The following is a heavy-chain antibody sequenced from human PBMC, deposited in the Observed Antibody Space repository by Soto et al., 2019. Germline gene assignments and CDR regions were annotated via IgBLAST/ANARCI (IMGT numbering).Heavy chain of an antibody. Sequence: PGGSLRLSCAASGFTFSRYAMNWVRQAPGKGLEWVSAISSGGSTTYYADSVKGRISISGDNSKNTLYLQMNSLRAEDTAVYYCANVRRVGEDYWGQGTLVTVSS. CDR3: ANVRRVGEDY. D-gene: IGHD3-10*01. V-gene: IGHV3-23*01. CDR1: GFTFSRYA. J-gene: IGHJ4*02. CDR2: ISSGGSTT.